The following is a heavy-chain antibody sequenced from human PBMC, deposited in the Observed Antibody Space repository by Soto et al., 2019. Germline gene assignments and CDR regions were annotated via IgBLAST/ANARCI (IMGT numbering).Heavy chain of an antibody. CDR1: GFTFSSYA. J-gene: IGHJ4*02. V-gene: IGHV3-30-3*01. Sequence: GGSLRLSCAASGFTFSSYAMHWVRQAPGKGLEWVAVISYDGSNKYYADSVKGRFTISRDNSKNTLYLQMNSLRAEDTAVYYCARGHYTYYYDSSGYYVFDYWGQGTLVTVSS. D-gene: IGHD3-22*01. CDR3: ARGHYTYYYDSSGYYVFDY. CDR2: ISYDGSNK.